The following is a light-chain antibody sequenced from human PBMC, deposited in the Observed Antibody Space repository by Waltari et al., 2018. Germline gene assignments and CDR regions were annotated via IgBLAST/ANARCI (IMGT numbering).Light chain of an antibody. J-gene: IGKJ3*01. CDR1: QSLLRSTGYNF. Sequence: DIVMTQSPLSLSVTPGGPASISCRSSQSLLRSTGYNFLDWYVQRPGQPPHLLISWGSDRASGVPDRFSGSGTGTDFTLKISRVEAEDVGIYYCMQALHTPTTFGPGTKVDIK. V-gene: IGKV2-28*01. CDR3: MQALHTPTT. CDR2: WGS.